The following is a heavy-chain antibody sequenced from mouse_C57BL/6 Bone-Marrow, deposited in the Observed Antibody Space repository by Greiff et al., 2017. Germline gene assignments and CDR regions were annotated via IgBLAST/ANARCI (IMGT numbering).Heavy chain of an antibody. J-gene: IGHJ4*01. V-gene: IGHV5-17*01. CDR3: ASSYSVNAMDY. Sequence: EVMLVESGRGLVKPGGSLKLSCAASGFTFSDYGMHWVRQAPEKGLEWVAYISSGSSTIYYADTVKGRFTISRDNAKNTLFLQMTSLRSEDTAMYYCASSYSVNAMDYWGQGTSVTVSS. D-gene: IGHD2-12*01. CDR2: ISSGSSTI. CDR1: GFTFSDYG.